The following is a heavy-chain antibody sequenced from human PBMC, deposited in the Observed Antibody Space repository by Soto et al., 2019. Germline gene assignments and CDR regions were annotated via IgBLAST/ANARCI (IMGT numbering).Heavy chain of an antibody. J-gene: IGHJ6*02. CDR1: GGSIRSYY. V-gene: IGHV4-4*07. CDR2: IYTSGST. D-gene: IGHD1-26*01. CDR3: AREGASGFGMDV. Sequence: SETLSLTCNVSGGSIRSYYWSWVRQPAGKALEWIGRIYTSGSTNYNPSLRSRVSISVDTSKNQFSLTVTSVTAADTAVYYCAREGASGFGMDVWGQGTTVTVSS.